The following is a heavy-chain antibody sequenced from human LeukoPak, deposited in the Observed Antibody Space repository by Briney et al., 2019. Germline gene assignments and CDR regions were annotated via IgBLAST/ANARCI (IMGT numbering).Heavy chain of an antibody. CDR1: GFTFSNYW. CDR2: INRDGSER. Sequence: GGSLRLSCAASGFTFSNYWMTWVRQAPGKGLEWVANINRDGSERYYVDSVKGRFTISRDDAKSSLYLQMNSLRAEDTAVYYCARGDRDPFDYWGQGTLVTVSS. J-gene: IGHJ4*02. CDR3: ARGDRDPFDY. D-gene: IGHD2-21*02. V-gene: IGHV3-7*03.